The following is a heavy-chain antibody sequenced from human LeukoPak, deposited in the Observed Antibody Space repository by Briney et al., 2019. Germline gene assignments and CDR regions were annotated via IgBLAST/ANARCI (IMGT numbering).Heavy chain of an antibody. CDR2: IDPTGRSV. Sequence: GGSLRLSGAASGFSFSSYGMNWVRQAPGQGLEWVAYIDPTGRSVYYAYSVKGRFTVSRDNANPSVFLPMHSLRDDDTAVYFCARKLALWGQGTLVTVSS. V-gene: IGHV3-48*02. CDR3: ARKLAL. J-gene: IGHJ4*02. CDR1: GFSFSSYG.